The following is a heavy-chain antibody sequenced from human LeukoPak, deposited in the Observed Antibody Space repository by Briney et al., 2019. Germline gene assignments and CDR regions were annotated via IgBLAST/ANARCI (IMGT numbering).Heavy chain of an antibody. V-gene: IGHV4-59*12. CDR3: ARSGPAGFESGY. J-gene: IGHJ4*02. Sequence: SETLSLTCTVSGGSISNYYWSWIRQPPGKGLEWIGYIYYRGSTNYNPSLKSRVTMSVDTSKNQFSLKLSSVTAADTAVYYCARSGPAGFESGYWGQGTLVTVSS. CDR2: IYYRGST. D-gene: IGHD3-9*01. CDR1: GGSISNYY.